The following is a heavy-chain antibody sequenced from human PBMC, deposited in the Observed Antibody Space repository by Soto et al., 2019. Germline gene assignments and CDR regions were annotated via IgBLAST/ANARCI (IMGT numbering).Heavy chain of an antibody. CDR3: ARRPYYCSSTSCSLGYDYYGMDV. Sequence: ASVKVSCKASGYTFTSYDINWVRQATGQGLEWMGWMNPNSGNTGYAQKFQGRVTMTRNTSISTAYMELSSLRSEDTAVYYCARRPYYCSSTSCSLGYDYYGMDVWGQGTTVTVAS. CDR2: MNPNSGNT. D-gene: IGHD2-2*01. J-gene: IGHJ6*02. CDR1: GYTFTSYD. V-gene: IGHV1-8*01.